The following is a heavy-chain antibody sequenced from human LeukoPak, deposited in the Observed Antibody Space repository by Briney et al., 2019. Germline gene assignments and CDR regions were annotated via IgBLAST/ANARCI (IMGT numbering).Heavy chain of an antibody. CDR2: ISSSSSYI. D-gene: IGHD4-17*01. CDR3: ARVLNNYGDGY. J-gene: IGHJ4*02. V-gene: IGHV3-21*01. Sequence: GGSLRLSCAASGFTFSSYSMNWVRQAPGKGLEWVSSISSSSSYIYYADSVKGRFTISRDNAKNSLYLQMNSLRAEDTAVCYCARVLNNYGDGYWGQGTLVTVSS. CDR1: GFTFSSYS.